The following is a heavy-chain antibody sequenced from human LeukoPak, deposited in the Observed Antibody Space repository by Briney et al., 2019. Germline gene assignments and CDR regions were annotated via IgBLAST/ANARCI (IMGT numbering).Heavy chain of an antibody. Sequence: PGGSLRLSCAASGFTFSTYSMNWVRQAPGKGLEWVSSISSSSSYIYYADSVKGRFTISRDNAKNSLYLQMNSLRADDTAVYYCARESSGSYSYDAFDIWGQGTMVTVSS. CDR3: ARESSGSYSYDAFDI. CDR2: ISSSSSYI. J-gene: IGHJ3*02. D-gene: IGHD1-26*01. V-gene: IGHV3-21*01. CDR1: GFTFSTYS.